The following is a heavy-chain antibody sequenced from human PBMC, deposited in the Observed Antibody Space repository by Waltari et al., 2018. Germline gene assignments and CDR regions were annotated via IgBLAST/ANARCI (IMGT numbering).Heavy chain of an antibody. CDR3: TTDPCITMIRGIMGPEDCYRFYGMHV. Sequence: EVQLVESGGGLVKPGGSLRLSCVASGFSLTNAWLSWVRQAPGKGRGWVGRVQRNTDGGTTDYIAPVKGRFTISRDDSKNTLYLQMNSLKIEDTAVYFCTTDPCITMIRGIMGPEDCYRFYGMHVWGQGTTVTVS. CDR1: GFSLTNAW. J-gene: IGHJ6*02. D-gene: IGHD3-10*01. CDR2: VQRNTDGGTT. V-gene: IGHV3-15*01.